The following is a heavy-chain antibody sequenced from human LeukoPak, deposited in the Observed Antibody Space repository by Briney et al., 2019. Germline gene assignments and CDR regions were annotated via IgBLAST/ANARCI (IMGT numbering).Heavy chain of an antibody. J-gene: IGHJ5*02. CDR3: ARRDYGDSSDWFDP. CDR2: IYYSGST. CDR1: GGSISSHY. Sequence: SETLSLTCTVSGGSISSHYWSWIRPPPGKGLEWIGYIYYSGSTNYNPSLKSRVTISVDTSKNQFSLKLGSVTAADTAVYYCARRDYGDSSDWFDPWGQGTLVTVSS. D-gene: IGHD4-17*01. V-gene: IGHV4-59*11.